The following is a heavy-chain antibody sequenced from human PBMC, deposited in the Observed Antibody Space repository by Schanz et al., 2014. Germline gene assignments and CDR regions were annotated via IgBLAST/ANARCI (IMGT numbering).Heavy chain of an antibody. V-gene: IGHV3-66*02. CDR2: IFTDGRT. CDR3: ARLDPYCRSGTCSRAFDF. Sequence: EVQLVASGGGLVQPGGSLRLSCAASGFAVDNYYVSCVRQAPGRGLEWVSIIFTDGRTYYADSVKGRFTISRDSSKNTLFLQMNSLRTEDTAVYYCARLDPYCRSGTCSRAFDFWGQGTLVTVSS. CDR1: GFAVDNYY. D-gene: IGHD2-15*01. J-gene: IGHJ4*02.